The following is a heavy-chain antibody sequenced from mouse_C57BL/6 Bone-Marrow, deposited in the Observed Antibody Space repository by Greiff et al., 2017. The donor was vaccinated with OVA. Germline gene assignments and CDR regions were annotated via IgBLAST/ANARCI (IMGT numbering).Heavy chain of an antibody. CDR3: ARWGLLRRAY. D-gene: IGHD1-1*01. V-gene: IGHV1-64*01. CDR2: IHPNSGST. CDR1: GYTFTSYW. J-gene: IGHJ3*01. Sequence: QVQLQQPGAELVKPGASVKLSCKASGYTFTSYWMHWVKQRPGQGLEWIGMIHPNSGSTNYKEKFKSKATLTVDKSSSTAYMQLSSLTSEDSAVYYCARWGLLRRAYWGQGTLVTVSA.